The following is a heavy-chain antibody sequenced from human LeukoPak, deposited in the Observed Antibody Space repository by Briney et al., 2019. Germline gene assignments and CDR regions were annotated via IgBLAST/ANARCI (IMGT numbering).Heavy chain of an antibody. V-gene: IGHV1-2*02. CDR3: ARAYGSGSYYSYYYYGMDV. CDR2: INPNSGGT. J-gene: IGHJ6*02. Sequence: GASVTVSCKTSGYTFTDYYIHWVRQAPGQGLEWMGWINPNSGGTNFAQKFQGRVTMTRDTSISTAYMELSRLRSDDTAVYYCARAYGSGSYYSYYYYGMDVWGQGTTVTVSS. D-gene: IGHD3-10*01. CDR1: GYTFTDYY.